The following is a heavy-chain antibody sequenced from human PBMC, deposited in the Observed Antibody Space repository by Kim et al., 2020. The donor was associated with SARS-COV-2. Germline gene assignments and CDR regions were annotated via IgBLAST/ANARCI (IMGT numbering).Heavy chain of an antibody. CDR3: ASRHGSGTFDY. CDR2: IYYSGST. CDR1: GGSISSYY. Sequence: SETLSLTCTVSGGSISSYYWSWIRQPPGKGLEWIGYIYYSGSTNYNPSLKSRVTISVDTSKNQFSLKLSSVTAADTAVYYCASRHGSGTFDYWGQGTLVTVSS. V-gene: IGHV4-59*13. D-gene: IGHD3-10*01. J-gene: IGHJ4*02.